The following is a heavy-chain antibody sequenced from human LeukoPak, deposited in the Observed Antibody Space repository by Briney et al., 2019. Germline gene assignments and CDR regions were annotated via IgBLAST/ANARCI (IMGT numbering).Heavy chain of an antibody. V-gene: IGHV4-59*08. CDR3: ARQNPIGSYGNYFDY. Sequence: SETLSLTCPVSAGSLRSYYWSWIRQPPGKGLEWIGYIYYSGSTNYNPSLKSRVPLSVDTSKNQFSRTLSSVTAADPAVYSFARQNPIGSYGNYFDYWGQGTLVTVSS. CDR1: AGSLRSYY. CDR2: IYYSGST. J-gene: IGHJ4*02. D-gene: IGHD1-26*01.